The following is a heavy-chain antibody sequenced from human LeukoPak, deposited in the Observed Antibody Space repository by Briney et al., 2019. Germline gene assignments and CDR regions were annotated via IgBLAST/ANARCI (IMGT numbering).Heavy chain of an antibody. CDR2: IYYSGST. D-gene: IGHD3-22*01. J-gene: IGHJ4*02. Sequence: SETLSLTCIVSGGSISSISSNNYHWGWIRQPPGKGLEWIGSIYYSGSTYYNPSLKSRVTISVDTSKNQFSLKLSSVTAADTAVYYCALYYYDSSGYYQTDYWGQGTLVTVSS. V-gene: IGHV4-39*01. CDR3: ALYYYDSSGYYQTDY. CDR1: GGSISSISSNNYH.